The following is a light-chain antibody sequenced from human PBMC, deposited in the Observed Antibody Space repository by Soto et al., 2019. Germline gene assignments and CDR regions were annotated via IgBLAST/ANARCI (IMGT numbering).Light chain of an antibody. J-gene: IGLJ2*01. V-gene: IGLV1-47*02. CDR2: NDN. CDR3: ATWDDSLSGPL. Sequence: QSVLTQPPSASGTPGQRVTISCSGSSSNIGSNYGHWYQQLPGTAPKLLIYNDNQRPSGVPDRFSGSKSGTSASLAISGLRSEDEADYYCATWDDSLSGPLFGGGTQLTVL. CDR1: SSNIGSNY.